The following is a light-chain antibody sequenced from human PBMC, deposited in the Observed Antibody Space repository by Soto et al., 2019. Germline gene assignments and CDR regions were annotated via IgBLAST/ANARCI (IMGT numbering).Light chain of an antibody. Sequence: DIVMTQSPATLSVSPGERATLSCRASQSVSSNLAGYQQKPGQAPRLLIYGASSRATGIPARFSGSGSGTDFTLSISSLQSGDFGVYYCHQYNAWPLAFGGGNKVEVK. J-gene: IGKJ4*01. CDR3: HQYNAWPLA. V-gene: IGKV3-15*01. CDR2: GAS. CDR1: QSVSSN.